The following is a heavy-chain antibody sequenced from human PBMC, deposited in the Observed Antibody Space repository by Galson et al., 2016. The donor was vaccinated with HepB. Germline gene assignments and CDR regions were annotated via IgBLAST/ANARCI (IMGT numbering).Heavy chain of an antibody. CDR3: TKLKHYYDSSGFSMDL. CDR1: GFIFNTYG. V-gene: IGHV3-30*18. J-gene: IGHJ6*02. CDR2: IVFDGNNR. Sequence: SLRLSCAASGFIFNTYGLQWVRQAPGKGLEWVAFIVFDGNNRSYAHSVKGRFTIPRDKSENTVYLQLNTLRTEETAVYYCTKLKHYYDSSGFSMDLWGQGTTVTVSS. D-gene: IGHD3-22*01.